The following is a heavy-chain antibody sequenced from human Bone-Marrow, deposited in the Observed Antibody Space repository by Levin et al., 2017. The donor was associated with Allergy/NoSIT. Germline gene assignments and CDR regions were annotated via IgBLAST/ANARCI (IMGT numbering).Heavy chain of an antibody. CDR2: ISGSGGST. V-gene: IGHV3-23*01. CDR3: AKVPSYSSGWGNWFDP. D-gene: IGHD6-19*01. Sequence: PGGSLRLSCAASGFTFSSYAMSWVRQAPGKGLEWVSAISGSGGSTYYADSVKGRFTISRDNSKNTLYLQMNSLRAEDTAVYYCAKVPSYSSGWGNWFDPWGQGTLVTVSS. J-gene: IGHJ5*02. CDR1: GFTFSSYA.